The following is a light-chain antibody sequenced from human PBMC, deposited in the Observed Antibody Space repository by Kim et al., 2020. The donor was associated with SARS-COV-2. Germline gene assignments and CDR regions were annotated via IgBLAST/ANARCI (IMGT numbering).Light chain of an antibody. Sequence: SVSPGERATLSCRASQSVSSYLAWYQQKPGQAPRLLIYDASNRATGIPARFSGSGSGTDFTLTISSLEPEDFAVYYCQQRSNWRRTFGQGTKLEI. V-gene: IGKV3-11*01. CDR1: QSVSSY. J-gene: IGKJ2*01. CDR2: DAS. CDR3: QQRSNWRRT.